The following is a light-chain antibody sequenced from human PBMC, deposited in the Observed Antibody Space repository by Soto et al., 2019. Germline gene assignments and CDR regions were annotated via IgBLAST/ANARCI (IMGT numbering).Light chain of an antibody. J-gene: IGLJ1*01. CDR1: RLDVGGYNY. Sequence: ALTQPASVSGSPGQSITISCTGTRLDVGGYNYVSWYQQQPGKAPKLIIYEVTNRPSGVSDRFSGSKSDNTASLTISGLQTEDEADYYCCSYVSSKTYLFGTGTKV. CDR3: CSYVSSKTYL. V-gene: IGLV2-14*03. CDR2: EVT.